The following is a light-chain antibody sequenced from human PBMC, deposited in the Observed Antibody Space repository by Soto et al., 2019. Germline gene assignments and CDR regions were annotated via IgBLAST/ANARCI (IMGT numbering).Light chain of an antibody. CDR3: QQGYSPLLS. CDR1: QSVGDIY. J-gene: IGKJ4*01. V-gene: IGKV3-20*01. Sequence: EFVLTQSPGTLSLSPGDRATFSCRATQSVGDIYLAWYQQKAGQAPRLLIHGTSRRATGIPDRFSGSRSGTDFTLTISSLQPEDSAVYYCQQGYSPLLSFGGGTRVEIK. CDR2: GTS.